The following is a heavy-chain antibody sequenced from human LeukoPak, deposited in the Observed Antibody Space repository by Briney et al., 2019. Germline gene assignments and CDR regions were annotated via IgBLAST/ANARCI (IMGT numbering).Heavy chain of an antibody. CDR2: ITDNGAHT. J-gene: IGHJ4*02. D-gene: IGHD2-2*01. Sequence: GRSLRLSCAASGFTITNSAMTWARRAPGEGLDRVSIITDNGAHTFYADSVKGRFTISRDTSENTLYLQMNSLRADDTAVYYCATVGGSCSSSNCFAYFAYWGQGTLLTVSS. V-gene: IGHV3-23*01. CDR1: GFTITNSA. CDR3: ATVGGSCSSSNCFAYFAY.